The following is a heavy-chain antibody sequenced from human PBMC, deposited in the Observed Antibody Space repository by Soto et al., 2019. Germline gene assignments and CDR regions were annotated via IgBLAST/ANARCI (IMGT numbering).Heavy chain of an antibody. CDR3: SGTSLPIVMGYYYGMDV. CDR2: IYTSGST. Sequence: SETLSLTCTVSGGSINSYYWSWIRQPAGKGLEWIGRIYTSGSTNYNPSLKSRVTMSVDTSKNQFSLKLSSVTAADTAVYYCSGTSLPIVMGYYYGMDVWGQGTTVTVSS. J-gene: IGHJ6*02. V-gene: IGHV4-4*07. D-gene: IGHD3-22*01. CDR1: GGSINSYY.